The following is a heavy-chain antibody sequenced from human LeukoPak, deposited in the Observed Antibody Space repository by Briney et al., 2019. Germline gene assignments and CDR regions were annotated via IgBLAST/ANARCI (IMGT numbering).Heavy chain of an antibody. CDR3: ARANRGYSYGYDAFDI. D-gene: IGHD5-18*01. V-gene: IGHV4-4*07. J-gene: IGHJ3*02. Sequence: RASETLSLTCTVSGGSISSYYWSWIRQPAGKGLEWIGRIYTSGSTNYNPSLKSRVTMSVDTSKNQFSLKLSSVTAADTAVYYCARANRGYSYGYDAFDIWGQGTMVTVSS. CDR2: IYTSGST. CDR1: GGSISSYY.